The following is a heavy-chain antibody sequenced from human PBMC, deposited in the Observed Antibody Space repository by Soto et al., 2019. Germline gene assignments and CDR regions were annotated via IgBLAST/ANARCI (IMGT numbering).Heavy chain of an antibody. V-gene: IGHV4-30-4*01. D-gene: IGHD4-17*01. Sequence: PSETLSLTCTVSGGSISSGDYYWSWIRQPPGKGLEWIGYIYYSGSTYYNPSLKSRVTISVDTSKNQFSLKLSSVTAADTAVYYCAREKVSYGDFVYYYYGMDVWGQGTTVTVSS. CDR2: IYYSGST. J-gene: IGHJ6*02. CDR3: AREKVSYGDFVYYYYGMDV. CDR1: GGSISSGDYY.